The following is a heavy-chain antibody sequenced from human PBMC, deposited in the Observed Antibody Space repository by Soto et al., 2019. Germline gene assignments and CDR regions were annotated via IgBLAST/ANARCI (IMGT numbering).Heavy chain of an antibody. Sequence: EVPLVESGGGLVQPGGSLRLSCAASGFTFSRYWMSWVRQAPGKGLEWVANIKQDGSEKYSVESVKGRFTMSRDNTKNSLYMKMNSLRAEDTAVYYCVRDDARRNNDFWSGHYTTDAFDIWGQGRMVTVSS. V-gene: IGHV3-7*01. J-gene: IGHJ3*02. CDR3: VRDDARRNNDFWSGHYTTDAFDI. CDR1: GFTFSRYW. CDR2: IKQDGSEK. D-gene: IGHD3-3*01.